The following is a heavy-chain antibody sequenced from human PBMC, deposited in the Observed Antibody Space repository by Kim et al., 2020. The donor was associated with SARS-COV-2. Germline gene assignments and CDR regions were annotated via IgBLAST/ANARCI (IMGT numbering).Heavy chain of an antibody. CDR2: ISYDGSNK. V-gene: IGHV3-30*18. CDR1: GFTFSSYG. J-gene: IGHJ6*02. Sequence: GGSLRLSCAASGFTFSSYGMHWVRQAPGKGLEWVAVISYDGSNKYYADSVKGRFTISRDNSKNTLYLQMNSLRAEDTAVYYCAKDNRSSGWYEAHYYYYGMDVWGQGTTVTVSS. CDR3: AKDNRSSGWYEAHYYYYGMDV. D-gene: IGHD6-19*01.